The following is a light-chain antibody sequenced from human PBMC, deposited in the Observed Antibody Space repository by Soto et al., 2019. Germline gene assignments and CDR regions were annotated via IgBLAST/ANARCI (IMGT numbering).Light chain of an antibody. CDR3: QQYMGYT. CDR2: KAS. CDR1: QSISSW. V-gene: IGKV1-5*03. J-gene: IGKJ2*01. Sequence: DIQMTQSPSTLSASVGDRVTITGRASQSISSWLAWYQQKPGKAPKLLIYKASSLESGVPSRFSGSGSGTEFTLTISSLQPDDFATYYCQQYMGYTFGQGTKLEIK.